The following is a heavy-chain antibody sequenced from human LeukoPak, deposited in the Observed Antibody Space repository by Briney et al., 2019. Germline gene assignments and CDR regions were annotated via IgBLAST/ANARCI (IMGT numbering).Heavy chain of an antibody. CDR2: IKEDESAK. J-gene: IGHJ5*02. V-gene: IGHV3-7*01. D-gene: IGHD1-26*01. CDR3: ARDVGGSLDR. CDR1: GFTFSTYW. Sequence: PGGSLRLSCAASGFTFSTYWMAWVRQAPGKGLEWVANIKEDESAKHQADSVKGRFTISRDNAQNLVYLQMSRLRGEDTAVYYCARDVGGSLDRWGRGTLVTVSS.